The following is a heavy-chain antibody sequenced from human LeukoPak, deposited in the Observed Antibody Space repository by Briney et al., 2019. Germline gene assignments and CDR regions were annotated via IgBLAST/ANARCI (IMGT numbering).Heavy chain of an antibody. CDR1: GYTFTGYY. V-gene: IGHV1-2*02. J-gene: IGHJ5*02. Sequence: ASVKVSCKASGYTFTGYYMHWVRQAPGQGLEWMGWINPNSGGTNYAQKFQGRVTMTRDTSISTAYMELSRLRSDDTAVYYCARGFTMVRGVRSWFDPWGQGTLVTVSS. D-gene: IGHD3-10*01. CDR2: INPNSGGT. CDR3: ARGFTMVRGVRSWFDP.